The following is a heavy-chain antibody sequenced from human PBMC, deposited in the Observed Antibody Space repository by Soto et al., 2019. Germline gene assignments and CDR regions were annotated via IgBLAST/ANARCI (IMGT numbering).Heavy chain of an antibody. CDR1: GYTFTSYY. J-gene: IGHJ4*02. V-gene: IGHV1-46*01. CDR2: INPSGGST. Sequence: ASVKVSCKASGYTFTSYYMHWVRQAPGQGLEWMGIINPSGGSTSYAQKFQGRVTMTRDTSTSTVYMELSSLRSEDTAVYYCARDGRGGHHSSGYLQLWGQGTLVTVSS. CDR3: ARDGRGGHHSSGYLQL. D-gene: IGHD3-22*01.